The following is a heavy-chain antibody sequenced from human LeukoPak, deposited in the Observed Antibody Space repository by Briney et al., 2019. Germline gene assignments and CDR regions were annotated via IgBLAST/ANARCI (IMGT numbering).Heavy chain of an antibody. J-gene: IGHJ4*02. D-gene: IGHD3-16*01. CDR2: IKQDGSEK. CDR1: GFTFNSYW. CDR3: ASIRGG. Sequence: GGSLRLSCAASGFTFNSYWMTWVRQAPGKGLEWVANIKQDGSEKLYVDSVKGRFAISRDNAKNSLYLQMNSLRVEDTAVYYCASIRGGWGQGTLVTVSS. V-gene: IGHV3-7*03.